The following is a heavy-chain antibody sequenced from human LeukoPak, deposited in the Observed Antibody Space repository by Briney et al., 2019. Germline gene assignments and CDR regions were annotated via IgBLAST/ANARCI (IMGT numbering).Heavy chain of an antibody. V-gene: IGHV3-30-3*01. Sequence: GGSLRLSCAASGFTFSSYAMHWVRQAPGKGLEWVAVISYDGSNKYYADSVKGRFTISRDNSKNTLYLQMNSLRAEDTAVYYCARAGSSSWYEVGSDYWGQGTLVTVSS. D-gene: IGHD6-13*01. CDR2: ISYDGSNK. CDR3: ARAGSSSWYEVGSDY. CDR1: GFTFSSYA. J-gene: IGHJ4*02.